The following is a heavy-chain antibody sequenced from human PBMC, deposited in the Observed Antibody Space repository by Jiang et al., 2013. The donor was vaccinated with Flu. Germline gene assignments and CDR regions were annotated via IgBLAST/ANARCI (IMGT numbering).Heavy chain of an antibody. CDR1: GGSISSYY. Sequence: GLVKPSETLSLTCTVSGGSISSYYWSWIRQPPGKGLEWIGYIYYSGSTNYNPSLKSRVTISVDTSKNQFSLKLSSVTAADTAVYYCARTYSSGWYAGIIDYWGQGTLVTVSS. D-gene: IGHD6-19*01. CDR2: IYYSGST. J-gene: IGHJ4*02. CDR3: ARTYSSGWYAGIIDY. V-gene: IGHV4-59*01.